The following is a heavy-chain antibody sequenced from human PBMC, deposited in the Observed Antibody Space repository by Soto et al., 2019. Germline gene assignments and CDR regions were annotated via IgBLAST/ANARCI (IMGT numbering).Heavy chain of an antibody. D-gene: IGHD3-22*01. CDR1: GGTFSSYA. CDR2: IIPIFGTA. J-gene: IGHJ4*02. Sequence: QVQLVQSGAEVKKPGSSVKVSCKASGGTFSSYAISWVRQAPGQGLEWMGGIIPIFGTANYAQKFQGRVTITADESTSTAYMELSSLRSEDTAVYYCARGRRAYYYDSSGLYYFDYWGQGTLVTVSS. V-gene: IGHV1-69*01. CDR3: ARGRRAYYYDSSGLYYFDY.